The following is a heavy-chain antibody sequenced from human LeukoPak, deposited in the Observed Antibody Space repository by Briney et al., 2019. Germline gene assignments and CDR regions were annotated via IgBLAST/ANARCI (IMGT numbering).Heavy chain of an antibody. Sequence: GGSLRLSCEASGFRLIKYAMHWVRQAPGRGLEWVAVISFDGKKEFYADSVKGRFTISRDNSKNVLFLQMNSLRTEDTATYYCARASMATINYYYFYMDAWGKGTTVAVSS. CDR3: ARASMATINYYYFYMDA. V-gene: IGHV3-30*04. J-gene: IGHJ6*03. D-gene: IGHD5-24*01. CDR1: GFRLIKYA. CDR2: ISFDGKKE.